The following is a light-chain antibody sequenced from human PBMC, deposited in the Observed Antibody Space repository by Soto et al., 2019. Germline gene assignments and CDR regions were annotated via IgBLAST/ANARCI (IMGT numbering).Light chain of an antibody. CDR1: SSVVGSYNL. J-gene: IGLJ1*01. CDR2: EGS. CDR3: YSYAGSSTYV. Sequence: QSVLTQPASVSGSPGQSITISCTGTSSVVGSYNLVSWYQQHPGKAPKLMIYEGSKRPSGVSNRFSGSKSGNTASLTISGLQAEDEADYCCYSYAGSSTYVFGTGTKVTVL. V-gene: IGLV2-23*01.